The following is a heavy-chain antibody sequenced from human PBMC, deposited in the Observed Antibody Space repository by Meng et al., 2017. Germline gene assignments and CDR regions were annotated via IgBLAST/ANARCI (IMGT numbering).Heavy chain of an antibody. J-gene: IGHJ4*02. Sequence: QGQLWESGYEVKKPGASVKVSCKASGYTFTTYAIHWVRQAPGQRLEWMGWINAGNSDTKYSQKLQGRVTITRDTSASTVYMEVSSLRSEDTGVYYCARAIAVSGTGRFDYWGQGTLVTVSS. CDR3: ARAIAVSGTGRFDY. V-gene: IGHV1-3*01. CDR1: GYTFTTYA. CDR2: INAGNSDT. D-gene: IGHD6-19*01.